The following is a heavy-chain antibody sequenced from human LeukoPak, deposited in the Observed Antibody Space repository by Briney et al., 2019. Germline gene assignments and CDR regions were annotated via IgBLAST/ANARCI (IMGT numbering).Heavy chain of an antibody. V-gene: IGHV1-18*01. CDR2: ISAYNGNT. Sequence: ASVKVSCKASGYTFTSYGISWVRQAPGQGLEWMGWISAYNGNTNYAQKLQGRVTMTTDTSTSTAYMELRSLRSDDTAVYYCARDPPRVAPQKIAAAGTDYWGQGTLVTVSS. CDR3: ARDPPRVAPQKIAAAGTDY. J-gene: IGHJ4*02. CDR1: GYTFTSYG. D-gene: IGHD6-13*01.